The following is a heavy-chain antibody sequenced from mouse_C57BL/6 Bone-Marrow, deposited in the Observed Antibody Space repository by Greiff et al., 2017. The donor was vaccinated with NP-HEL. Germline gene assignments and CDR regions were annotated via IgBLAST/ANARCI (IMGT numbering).Heavy chain of an antibody. Sequence: SGAELARPGASVKLSCKASGYTFTSYGISWVKQRTGQGLEWIGEIYPRSGNTYYNEKFKGKATLTADKSSSTAYMELRSLTSEDSAVYFCARWGLRRDWYFDVWGTGTTVTVSS. CDR2: IYPRSGNT. D-gene: IGHD2-4*01. V-gene: IGHV1-81*01. CDR1: GYTFTSYG. J-gene: IGHJ1*03. CDR3: ARWGLRRDWYFDV.